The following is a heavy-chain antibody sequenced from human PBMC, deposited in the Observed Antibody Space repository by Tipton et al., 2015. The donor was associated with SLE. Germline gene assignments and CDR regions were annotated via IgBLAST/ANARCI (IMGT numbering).Heavy chain of an antibody. CDR2: ISHSGRT. J-gene: IGHJ4*02. CDR3: ARDNYDFWSGYHSG. Sequence: GLVKPSETLSLTCAVYGGSFSGYYWSWIRQPPGKGLEWIGEISHSGRTGYNPSLKSRVTISVDTSKNQFSLRLTSVTAADTAVYYCARDNYDFWSGYHSGWGQGTLVTVSS. V-gene: IGHV4-34*01. D-gene: IGHD3-3*01. CDR1: GGSFSGYY.